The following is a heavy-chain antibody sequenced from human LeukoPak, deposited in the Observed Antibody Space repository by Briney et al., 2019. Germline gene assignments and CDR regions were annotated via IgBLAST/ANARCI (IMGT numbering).Heavy chain of an antibody. CDR1: GDSVSSNTA. CDR2: TYYSSKWYN. Sequence: SQTLSLTCAISGDSVSSNTAWNWIRQSPSRGLEWLGRTYYSSKWYNDYAESVKSRITINPDTSKNQFSLKLISVTPEDTAVYYCARAGAANERARFDYWGQGTLVTVSS. J-gene: IGHJ4*02. V-gene: IGHV6-1*01. CDR3: ARAGAANERARFDY. D-gene: IGHD6-13*01.